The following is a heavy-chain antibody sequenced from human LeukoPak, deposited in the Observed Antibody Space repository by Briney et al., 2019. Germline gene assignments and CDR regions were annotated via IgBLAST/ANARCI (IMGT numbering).Heavy chain of an antibody. D-gene: IGHD2-21*02. CDR2: INPSGGST. CDR1: GYTFTGYY. V-gene: IGHV1-46*01. CDR3: ATSGGDDYYYYMDV. J-gene: IGHJ6*03. Sequence: ASVKVSCKASGYTFTGYYMHWVRQAPGQGLEWMGIINPSGGSTSYAQKLQGRVTMTRDTSTSTVYMELSSLRSEDTAVYYCATSGGDDYYYYMDVWGKGTTVTVSS.